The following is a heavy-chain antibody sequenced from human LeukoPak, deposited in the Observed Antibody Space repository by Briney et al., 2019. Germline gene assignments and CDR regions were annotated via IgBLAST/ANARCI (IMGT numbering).Heavy chain of an antibody. CDR3: ASVIQL. Sequence: GGSLRLSCAASGFTFSNYGLHWVRQAPGKGLEWVSFIRYDGSNQYYTDSVKGRFTISRDNSKSTLYLQMNSLRAEDTAVYYCASVIQLWGQGTLVTVSS. V-gene: IGHV3-30*02. CDR2: IRYDGSNQ. D-gene: IGHD5-18*01. J-gene: IGHJ4*02. CDR1: GFTFSNYG.